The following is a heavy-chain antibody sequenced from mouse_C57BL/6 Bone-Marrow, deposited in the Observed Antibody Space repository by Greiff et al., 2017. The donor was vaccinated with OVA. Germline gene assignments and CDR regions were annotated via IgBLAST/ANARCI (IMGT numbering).Heavy chain of an antibody. Sequence: QVQLQQSGAELVKPGASVKMSCKASGYTFTSYWITWVKQRPGQGLEWIGDIYPGSGSTNYNEKFKSKATLTVDTSSSTAYMQLSSLTSEDSAVYYCASYGSSLSSFAHRGEGSLVTVSA. J-gene: IGHJ3*01. D-gene: IGHD1-1*01. CDR2: IYPGSGST. V-gene: IGHV1-55*01. CDR1: GYTFTSYW. CDR3: ASYGSSLSSFAH.